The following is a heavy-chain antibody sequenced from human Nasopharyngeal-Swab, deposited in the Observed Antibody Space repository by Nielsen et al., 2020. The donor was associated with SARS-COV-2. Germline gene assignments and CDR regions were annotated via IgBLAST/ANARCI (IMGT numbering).Heavy chain of an antibody. Sequence: GESLKISCAASGFTFTNAWMSWVRPGPGKGLEWVGRTRSHAEGGTADYVAPLRGRFTIPRDDSKSTVYLQLNSLRSEDTAVYYCTIGPERSTSARADYWGQGTQVTVSS. V-gene: IGHV3-15*01. D-gene: IGHD6-13*01. CDR3: TIGPERSTSARADY. CDR1: GFTFTNAW. J-gene: IGHJ4*02. CDR2: TRSHAEGGTA.